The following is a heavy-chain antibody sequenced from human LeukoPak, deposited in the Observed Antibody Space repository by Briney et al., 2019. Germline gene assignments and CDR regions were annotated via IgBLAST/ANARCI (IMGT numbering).Heavy chain of an antibody. J-gene: IGHJ4*02. CDR1: GFTFSNYW. Sequence: PGGSLRLSCAASGFTFSNYWMHWVRQGPGKGLVWVSRINSDGSSTNYADSVKGRFTISRDNAKNTLYLQMNSLRAEDTAVYYCARPGYSYGFDYWGQGTLVTVSS. V-gene: IGHV3-74*01. CDR2: INSDGSST. CDR3: ARPGYSYGFDY. D-gene: IGHD5-18*01.